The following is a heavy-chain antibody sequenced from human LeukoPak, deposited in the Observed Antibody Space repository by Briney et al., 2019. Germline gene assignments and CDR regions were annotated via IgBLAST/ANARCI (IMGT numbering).Heavy chain of an antibody. Sequence: ASVKVSCKASGYTFTSYGISWVRQAPGQGLEWMGWISAYNGNTNYAQKLQGRVTMTTGTSTSTAYMEVRSLRSDDTAVYYCARERKDGGVVTALDYWGQGTLVTVSS. J-gene: IGHJ4*02. V-gene: IGHV1-18*01. CDR2: ISAYNGNT. CDR3: ARERKDGGVVTALDY. D-gene: IGHD2-21*02. CDR1: GYTFTSYG.